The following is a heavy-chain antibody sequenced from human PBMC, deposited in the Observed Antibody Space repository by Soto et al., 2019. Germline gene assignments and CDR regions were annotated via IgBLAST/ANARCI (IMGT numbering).Heavy chain of an antibody. D-gene: IGHD5-12*01. CDR2: ISYDGSNK. CDR1: GFTLSNFA. CDR3: AVEMATIKSPLPDY. V-gene: IGHV3-30-3*01. J-gene: IGHJ4*02. Sequence: PGGSLRLSCAASGFTLSNFAMSWVRQAPGKGLEWVAVISYDGSNKYYADSVKGRFNISRDNSKNTLYLQMNSLRAEDTAVYYCAVEMATIKSPLPDYWGQGTLVTVSS.